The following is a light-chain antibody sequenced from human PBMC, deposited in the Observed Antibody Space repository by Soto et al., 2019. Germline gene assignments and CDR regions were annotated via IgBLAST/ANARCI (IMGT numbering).Light chain of an antibody. CDR1: QSISSY. CDR2: AAS. J-gene: IGKJ4*01. V-gene: IGKV1-39*01. Sequence: DLQRTQSPSSLSASVGDRVTITCRASQSISSYLNWYQQKPGKAPKLLIYAASSLQSGVPSRFSGSGSGPYFTLSIRSLQPEDFATYYCQQSYSTPLTFGGGTKVEIK. CDR3: QQSYSTPLT.